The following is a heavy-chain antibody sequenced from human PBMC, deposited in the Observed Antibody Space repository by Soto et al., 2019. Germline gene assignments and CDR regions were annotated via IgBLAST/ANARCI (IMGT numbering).Heavy chain of an antibody. CDR1: GYNFANDW. V-gene: IGHV5-51*01. CDR2: IYPGNSDT. CDR3: ARHVYYDVLKKNY. Sequence: PGESLKSSCKGSGYNFANDWIGWVRLMPGKGLEWMGIIYPGNSDTRYSPSFQGQVTISADTSISTAYLEWSSLKASDTAIYYCARHVYYDVLKKNYWGQGTLVTVSS. D-gene: IGHD3-9*01. J-gene: IGHJ4*02.